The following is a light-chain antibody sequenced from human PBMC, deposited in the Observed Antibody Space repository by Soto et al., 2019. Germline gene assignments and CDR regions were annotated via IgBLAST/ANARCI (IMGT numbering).Light chain of an antibody. CDR2: GAS. CDR3: QQYSSPPPLS. Sequence: EIVLTQSPGTLSLSPGERATLSCRATQSVTNNYLAWYQQKPGQAPRLLIYGASSRATGIPDRFSGSGSGADFTLTISRLEPADFAVYYCQQYSSPPPLSFGGGTKGEI. V-gene: IGKV3-20*01. CDR1: QSVTNNY. J-gene: IGKJ4*01.